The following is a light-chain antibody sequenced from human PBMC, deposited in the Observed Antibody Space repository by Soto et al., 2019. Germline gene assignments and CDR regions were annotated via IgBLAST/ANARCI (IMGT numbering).Light chain of an antibody. CDR1: QTISSW. J-gene: IGKJ1*01. CDR2: KAS. V-gene: IGKV1-5*03. CDR3: QHYHSYSEA. Sequence: QMMQTPGSRAASGGGRVPIGCRASQTISSWLAWYQQKPGKAPKLLIYKASTLKSGVPSRFSGCGSETEYDLTMRSLQPYDFATYFCQHYHSYSEAFGQGTKVDIK.